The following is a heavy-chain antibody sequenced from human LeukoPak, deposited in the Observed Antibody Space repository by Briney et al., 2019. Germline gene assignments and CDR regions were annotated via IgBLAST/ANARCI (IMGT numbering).Heavy chain of an antibody. J-gene: IGHJ4*02. V-gene: IGHV3-7*01. CDR3: ARDDGFSCYSY. D-gene: IGHD3/OR15-3a*01. CDR1: GFTFSSYS. CDR2: INLDGSEK. Sequence: GGSLRLSCAASGFTFSSYSMNWVRQAPGKGLEWVANINLDGSEKYYVDSVKGRFTISRDNAKNSLYLQMNSLTVEDTAVYYCARDDGFSCYSYWGQGTLVTVSS.